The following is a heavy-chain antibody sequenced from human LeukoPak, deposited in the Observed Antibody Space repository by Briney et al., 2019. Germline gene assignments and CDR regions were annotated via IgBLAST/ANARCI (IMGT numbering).Heavy chain of an antibody. CDR3: ARGLDYYDSSGYYDY. CDR1: GGSISSYY. J-gene: IGHJ4*02. Sequence: SETLSLTCTVSGGSISSYYWSWIRQPPGKGLEWTGYIYYSGSTNYNPSLKSRVTISVDTSKNQFSLKLSSVTAADTAVYYCARGLDYYDSSGYYDYWGQGTLVTVSS. V-gene: IGHV4-59*01. CDR2: IYYSGST. D-gene: IGHD3-22*01.